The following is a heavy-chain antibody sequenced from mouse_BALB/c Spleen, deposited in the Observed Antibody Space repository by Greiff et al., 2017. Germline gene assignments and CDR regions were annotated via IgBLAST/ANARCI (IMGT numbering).Heavy chain of an antibody. V-gene: IGHV5-4*02. D-gene: IGHD2-4*01. CDR2: ISDGGSYT. Sequence: EVQGVESGGGLVKPGGSLKLSCAASGFTFSDYYMYWVRQTPEKRLEWVATISDGGSYTYYPDSVKGRFTISRDNAKNNLYLQMSSLKSEDTAMYYCARGDDYDGAYWGQGTLVTVSA. J-gene: IGHJ3*01. CDR1: GFTFSDYY. CDR3: ARGDDYDGAY.